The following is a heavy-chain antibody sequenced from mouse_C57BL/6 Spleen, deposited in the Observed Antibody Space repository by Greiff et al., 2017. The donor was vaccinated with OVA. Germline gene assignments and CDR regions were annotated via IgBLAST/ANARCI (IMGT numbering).Heavy chain of an antibody. J-gene: IGHJ2*01. CDR3: ALEGVYYYGSPFDY. D-gene: IGHD1-1*01. Sequence: QVHVKQPGAELVKPGASVKVSCKASGYTFTSYWMHWVKQRPGQGLEWIGRIHPSDSDTNYNQKFKGKATLTVDKSSSTAYMQLSSLTSEDSAVYYCALEGVYYYGSPFDYWGQGTTLTVSA. CDR1: GYTFTSYW. CDR2: IHPSDSDT. V-gene: IGHV1-74*01.